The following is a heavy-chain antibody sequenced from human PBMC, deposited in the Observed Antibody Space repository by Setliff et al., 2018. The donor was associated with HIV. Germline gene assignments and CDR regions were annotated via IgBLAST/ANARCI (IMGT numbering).Heavy chain of an antibody. D-gene: IGHD3-22*01. V-gene: IGHV4-4*07. J-gene: IGHJ4*02. CDR1: DDSISSNY. CDR2: IYTGGRT. CDR3: AREGYYYASSGYYPYYFDH. Sequence: ETLSLTCTVSDDSISSNYWSWIRQSAGKGLEWVGRIYTGGRTNYNPSLKGRVTISVDTSKNQFSLKLTSVTAADTAVYYCAREGYYYASSGYYPYYFDHWGQGILVTVSS.